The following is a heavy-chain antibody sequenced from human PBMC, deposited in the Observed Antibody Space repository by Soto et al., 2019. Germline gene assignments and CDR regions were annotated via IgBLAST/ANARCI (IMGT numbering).Heavy chain of an antibody. CDR3: ARDGSGGGGPFDY. Sequence: QVQLVQSGAEVKKPGSSVKVSCKASGGTFSSYAISWVRQAPGQGLEWMGGIIPIFGTANYAQKFQGRVTITADESTSTASMAVSSLRSEDTAVYYCARDGSGGGGPFDYWGQGTLVTVSS. CDR1: GGTFSSYA. CDR2: IIPIFGTA. D-gene: IGHD3-10*01. V-gene: IGHV1-69*01. J-gene: IGHJ4*02.